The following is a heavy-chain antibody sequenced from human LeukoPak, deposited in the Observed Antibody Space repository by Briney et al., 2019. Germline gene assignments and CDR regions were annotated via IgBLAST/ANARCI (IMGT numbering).Heavy chain of an antibody. CDR2: IYSSGST. Sequence: PSETLSLTCTVSGASISSFHWTWIRQPAGKGLEWIGLIYSSGSTIYNPSLKSRGAMSVDMTKNQLSLKLSSVTAADTAMYYCARKDGDYWGQGTLVTVSS. V-gene: IGHV4-4*07. CDR3: ARKDGDY. J-gene: IGHJ4*02. CDR1: GASISSFH.